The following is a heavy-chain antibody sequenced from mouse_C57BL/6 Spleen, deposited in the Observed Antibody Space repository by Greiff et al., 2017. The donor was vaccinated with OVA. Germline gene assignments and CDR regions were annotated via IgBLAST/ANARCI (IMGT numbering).Heavy chain of an antibody. V-gene: IGHV2-6-1*01. J-gene: IGHJ4*01. CDR1: GFSLTSYG. Sequence: QVQLQQSGPGLVAPSQSLSITCTVSGFSLTSYGVHWVRQPPGKGLEWLVVIWSDGSTTYNSALKSRLSISKDNSKSQVFLKMNSLQTDDTAMYYCARQGTTVVADAMDYWGQGTSVTVSS. CDR2: IWSDGST. CDR3: ARQGTTVVADAMDY. D-gene: IGHD1-1*01.